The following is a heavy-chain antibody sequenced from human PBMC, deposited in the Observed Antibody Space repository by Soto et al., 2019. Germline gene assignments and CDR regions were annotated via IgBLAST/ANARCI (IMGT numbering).Heavy chain of an antibody. CDR1: GFTFSDYS. Sequence: GGSLRLSCDVSGFTFSDYSMNWVRQAPGKGLEWVSFITGSSTTIYYADSVKGRFTISRDNAKNSLHLEMNSLRDEDTAVYYCARARKTLSGSYPDAFDIWGQGTMVTV. CDR3: ARARKTLSGSYPDAFDI. D-gene: IGHD1-26*01. J-gene: IGHJ3*02. V-gene: IGHV3-48*02. CDR2: ITGSSTTI.